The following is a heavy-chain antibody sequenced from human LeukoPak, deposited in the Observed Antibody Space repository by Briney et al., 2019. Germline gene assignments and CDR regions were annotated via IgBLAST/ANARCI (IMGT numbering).Heavy chain of an antibody. D-gene: IGHD3-22*01. J-gene: IGHJ3*01. Sequence: GGSLRLSCAASGFTFSSYGMHWVRQAPGKGLEWVAFIRYDGSNKYYADSVKGRFTISRDNSKNTLYLQMNSLRAEDTAVYYCASPQIYTMIVVVPSQWGQGTMVTVSS. V-gene: IGHV3-30*02. CDR1: GFTFSSYG. CDR3: ASPQIYTMIVVVPSQ. CDR2: IRYDGSNK.